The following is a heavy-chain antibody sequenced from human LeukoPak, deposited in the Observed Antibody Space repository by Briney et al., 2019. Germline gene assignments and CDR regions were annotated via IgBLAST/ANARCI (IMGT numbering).Heavy chain of an antibody. CDR3: AKDRVFTFGGVIVSGPIDY. D-gene: IGHD3-16*02. Sequence: PGGSLRLSCAASGFTFTNYWMHWVRQAPGKGLVWVSRVLTDGSRISYADSVKGRFTISRDNSKNTLYLQMNSLRAEDTAVYYCAKDRVFTFGGVIVSGPIDYWGQGTLVTVSS. CDR1: GFTFTNYW. CDR2: VLTDGSRI. V-gene: IGHV3-74*01. J-gene: IGHJ4*02.